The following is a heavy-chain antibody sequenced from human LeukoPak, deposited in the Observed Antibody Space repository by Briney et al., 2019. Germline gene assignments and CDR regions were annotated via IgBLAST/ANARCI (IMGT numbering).Heavy chain of an antibody. CDR2: IYYSGST. V-gene: IGHV4-39*07. Sequence: WLRQPPGKGLEWIGSIYYSGSTYYNPSLKSRVTISVDTSKNPFSLKLSSVTAADTAVYYCVGGDSHAAFDIWGQGTMVTVSS. CDR3: VGGDSHAAFDI. J-gene: IGHJ3*02. D-gene: IGHD2-2*01.